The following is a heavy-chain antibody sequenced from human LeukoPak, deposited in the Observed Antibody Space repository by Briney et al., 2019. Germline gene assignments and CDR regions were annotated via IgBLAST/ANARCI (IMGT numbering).Heavy chain of an antibody. CDR2: INHSGST. J-gene: IGHJ4*02. V-gene: IGHV4-34*01. Sequence: SETLSLTCAVYGGSFSGYYWSWIRQPQGKGLEWIGEINHSGSTNYNPSLKSRVTISVDTSKNQFSLKLSSVTAADTAVYYCARHDGPAAYYFDYWGQGALVTVSA. CDR1: GGSFSGYY. D-gene: IGHD2-2*01. CDR3: ARHDGPAAYYFDY.